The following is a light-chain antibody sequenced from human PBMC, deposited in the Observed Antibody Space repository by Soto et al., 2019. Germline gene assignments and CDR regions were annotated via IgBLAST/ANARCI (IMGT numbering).Light chain of an antibody. CDR2: KVS. CDR1: SSDVGDGDF. J-gene: IGLJ3*02. CDR3: CSYTRSYTWV. V-gene: IGLV2-14*01. Sequence: QSVLTQPASVSGSPRQSITISCTGTSSDVGDGDFVSWYQQRPGNAPKLMIYKVSNRPSGVSNRFSGSKSGNTASLTISGLQAEDEADYYCCSYTRSYTWVFGGGTKFTVL.